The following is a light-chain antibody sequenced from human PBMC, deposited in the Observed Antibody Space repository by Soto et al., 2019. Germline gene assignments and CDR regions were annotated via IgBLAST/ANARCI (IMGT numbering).Light chain of an antibody. CDR2: EVS. CDR1: SSDVGDYNY. CDR3: SSYTSSYV. V-gene: IGLV2-14*01. J-gene: IGLJ1*01. Sequence: QSALTQPASVSGSPGQSITIFCTGTSSDVGDYNYVSWYQQHPGKAPKLMIYEVSNRPSGVSNRFSGSKSGNTASLTISGLQAEDEADYYCSSYTSSYVFGTGTKLTVL.